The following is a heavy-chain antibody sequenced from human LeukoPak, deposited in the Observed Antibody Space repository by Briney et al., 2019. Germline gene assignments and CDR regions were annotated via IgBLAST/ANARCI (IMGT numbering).Heavy chain of an antibody. CDR3: ARDIGMVRGVIITNHFDY. Sequence: NPGGSLRLSCAASGFTFSDHYMSWIRQAPGKGLEWVSYTSSSSYTVYADSVKGRFTISRDNAKSSLYLQMNSLRAEDTAVYYCARDIGMVRGVIITNHFDYWGQGTPVTVSS. CDR2: TSSSSYT. CDR1: GFTFSDHY. V-gene: IGHV3-11*06. J-gene: IGHJ4*02. D-gene: IGHD3-10*01.